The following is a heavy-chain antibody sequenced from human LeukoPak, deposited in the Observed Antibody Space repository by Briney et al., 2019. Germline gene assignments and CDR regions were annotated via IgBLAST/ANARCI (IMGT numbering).Heavy chain of an antibody. D-gene: IGHD1-26*01. V-gene: IGHV4-34*01. CDR2: INHSGST. CDR1: GGSFSGYY. J-gene: IGHJ4*02. Sequence: SETLSLTCAVYGGSFSGYYWSWIRQPPGKGLEWIGEINHSGSTNYNPSLKSRVTISVDTSKTQFSLKLSSVTAADTAVYYCARRGGWELLSFWGQGTLVTVSS. CDR3: ARRGGWELLSF.